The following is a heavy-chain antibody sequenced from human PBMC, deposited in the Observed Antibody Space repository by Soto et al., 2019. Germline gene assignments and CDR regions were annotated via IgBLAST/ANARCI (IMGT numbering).Heavy chain of an antibody. CDR3: ARAGATMVRGVINGDYYGMDV. J-gene: IGHJ6*02. CDR2: INPSGGST. Sequence: ASVKVSCKASGYTFTSYYMHWVRQAPGQGLEWMGIINPSGGSTSYAQKFQGRVTMTRDTSTSTVYMELSSLRSEDTAVYYCARAGATMVRGVINGDYYGMDVWGQGTTVTVSS. CDR1: GYTFTSYY. D-gene: IGHD3-10*01. V-gene: IGHV1-46*01.